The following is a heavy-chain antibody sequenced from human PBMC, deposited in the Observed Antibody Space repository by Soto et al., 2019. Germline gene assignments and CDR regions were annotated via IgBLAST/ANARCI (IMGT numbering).Heavy chain of an antibody. CDR2: ISGSGGST. Sequence: GGSLRLSCAASGFTFSSYAMSWVRQAPGKGLEWVSAISGSGGSTYYADSVKGRFTISRDNSKNTLYLQMNSLRAEDTAVYYCAKAFRPYSGWYPSVWDYWGQGTLVTVSS. V-gene: IGHV3-23*01. D-gene: IGHD6-19*01. J-gene: IGHJ4*02. CDR3: AKAFRPYSGWYPSVWDY. CDR1: GFTFSSYA.